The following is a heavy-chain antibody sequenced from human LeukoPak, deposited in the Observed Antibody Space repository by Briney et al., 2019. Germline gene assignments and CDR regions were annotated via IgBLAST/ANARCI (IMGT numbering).Heavy chain of an antibody. CDR2: MYSSGST. CDR1: GGSISSYY. Sequence: SETLSLTCTVSGGSISSYYWSWIRQPAGKGLEYIGRMYSSGSTNYNPSLKSRVTMSLDTSKNQFSLKLSSVTAADTAVYYCARELLAQGYYYMDVWGIGTTVTVSS. CDR3: ARELLAQGYYYMDV. D-gene: IGHD1-26*01. J-gene: IGHJ6*03. V-gene: IGHV4-4*07.